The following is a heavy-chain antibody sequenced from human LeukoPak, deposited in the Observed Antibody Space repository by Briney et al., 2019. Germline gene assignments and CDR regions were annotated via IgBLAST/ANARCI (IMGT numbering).Heavy chain of an antibody. J-gene: IGHJ5*02. CDR2: IYYSGST. D-gene: IGHD6-6*01. V-gene: IGHV4-39*01. CDR3: AGLYSSSVAWFDP. Sequence: PSETLSLTCTVSGGSISSSYSYWGWIRQPPGKGLEWIGNIYYSGSTYYSPSLTSRVTVSVDTSENQFSLKLSSVTAADTAVYYCAGLYSSSVAWFDPWGQGTLVTVSS. CDR1: GGSISSSYSY.